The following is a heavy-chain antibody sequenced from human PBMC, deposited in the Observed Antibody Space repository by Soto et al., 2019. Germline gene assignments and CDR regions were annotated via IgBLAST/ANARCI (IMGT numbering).Heavy chain of an antibody. CDR2: IYSSGTT. V-gene: IGHV4-4*07. D-gene: IGHD2-2*01. CDR1: GGSISNYN. CDR3: ARERTYQLSGDDALDI. J-gene: IGHJ3*02. Sequence: PSETLSLTCTVSGGSISNYNWNWIRQSAGKGLEWIGRIYSSGTTYYKSSLKSRVTMSVDTFSNQISLKLSSVTAADTAMYYCARERTYQLSGDDALDIWGLGTMVTVSS.